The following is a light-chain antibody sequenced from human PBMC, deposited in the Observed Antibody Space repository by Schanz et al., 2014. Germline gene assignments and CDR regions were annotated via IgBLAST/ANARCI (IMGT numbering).Light chain of an antibody. CDR3: SSYAGSNNLV. CDR1: SSDVGGYNY. V-gene: IGLV2-8*01. Sequence: QSALTQPASVSGSPGQSITISCTGTSSDVGGYNYVSWYQQYPGKAPKLMIYDVSNRPSGVPDRFSGSKSGNTASLTISGLQAEDEGDYYCSSYAGSNNLVFGGGTKLTVL. J-gene: IGLJ2*01. CDR2: DVS.